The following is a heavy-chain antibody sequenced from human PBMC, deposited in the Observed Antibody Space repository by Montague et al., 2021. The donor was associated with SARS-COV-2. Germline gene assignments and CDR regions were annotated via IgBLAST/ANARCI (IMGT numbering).Heavy chain of an antibody. CDR3: ARVTDYYYDTSGYWDAFDI. V-gene: IGHV5-51*01. J-gene: IGHJ3*02. CDR1: GYSFTSYW. CDR2: IYPGDSDT. D-gene: IGHD3-22*01. Sequence: QSGAAVKEPGESLKISCKGSGYSFTSYWIGWVRQMPVKGLEWMGIIYPGDSDTRYSPSFQGQVTISADKSISTAYLQWSSLKASDTAIYYCARVTDYYYDTSGYWDAFDIWGQGTMVTVSS.